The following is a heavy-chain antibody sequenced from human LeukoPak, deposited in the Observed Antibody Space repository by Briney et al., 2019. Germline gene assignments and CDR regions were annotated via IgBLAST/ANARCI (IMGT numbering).Heavy chain of an antibody. CDR1: GYTLTELS. CDR3: AAVVPAANAEYFQH. Sequence: ASVKVSCKVSGYTLTELSMHWVRQAPGKGLEWMGGFDPEDGETIYAQKFQGRVTMTEDTSTDTAYMELSSLRSEDTAVYYCAAVVPAANAEYFQHWGQGTLVTVSS. J-gene: IGHJ1*01. CDR2: FDPEDGET. D-gene: IGHD2-2*01. V-gene: IGHV1-24*01.